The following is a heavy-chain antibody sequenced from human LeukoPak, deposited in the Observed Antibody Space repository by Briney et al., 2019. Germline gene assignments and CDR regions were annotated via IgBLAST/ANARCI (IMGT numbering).Heavy chain of an antibody. V-gene: IGHV3-23*01. Sequence: PGGSLRLSCAASGFTFSSYAMSWVHQAPGKGLEWVSAISGSGGSTYYADSVKGRFTISRDNSKNTLYLQMNSLRAEDTAVYYCAKGTPLLWFGELLNYFDYWGQGTLVTVSS. J-gene: IGHJ4*02. CDR1: GFTFSSYA. CDR3: AKGTPLLWFGELLNYFDY. CDR2: ISGSGGST. D-gene: IGHD3-10*01.